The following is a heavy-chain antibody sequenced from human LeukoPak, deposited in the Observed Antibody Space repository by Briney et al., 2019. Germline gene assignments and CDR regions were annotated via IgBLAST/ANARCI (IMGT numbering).Heavy chain of an antibody. J-gene: IGHJ4*02. CDR2: ISGSGGST. V-gene: IGHV3-23*01. CDR1: GFTFSSYA. CDR3: AKDRSCTNDICHGDFDY. Sequence: GGSLRLSCAASGFTFSSYAVSWVRQAPGKGLKWVSSISGSGGSTYSADSVKGRFTISRDNSKNTLYLQMNSLRAEDTALYYCAKDRSCTNDICHGDFDYWGQGTLVTVSS. D-gene: IGHD2-8*01.